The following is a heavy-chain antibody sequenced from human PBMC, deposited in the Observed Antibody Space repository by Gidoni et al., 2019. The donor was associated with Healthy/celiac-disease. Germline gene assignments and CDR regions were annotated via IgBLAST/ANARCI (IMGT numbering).Heavy chain of an antibody. D-gene: IGHD6-13*01. CDR3: AAGYSSSWYRSDY. J-gene: IGHJ4*02. CDR2: LVVGIGNK. V-gene: IGHV1-58*01. Sequence: QMQLVQSGPEVKKPQTSVKVSCKAPGFTFTSSAVQWVQQARGQRLEWIGWLVVGIGNKNYAQKFQERVTSTRDMSTSTAYLELSSLRSEDTAVYYCAAGYSSSWYRSDYWGQGTLVTVSS. CDR1: GFTFTSSA.